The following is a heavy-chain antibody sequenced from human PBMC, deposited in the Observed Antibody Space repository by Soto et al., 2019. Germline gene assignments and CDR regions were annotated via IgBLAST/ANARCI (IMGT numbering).Heavy chain of an antibody. J-gene: IGHJ6*02. CDR3: ARYFEAAEAYYYYGMDV. CDR1: GFTFSSYE. Sequence: GGSLRLSCAASGFTFSSYEMNWVRQAPGKGLEWVSYISSSGSTIYYADSVKGRFTISRDNAKNSLYLQMSSLRAEDTAVYYCARYFEAAEAYYYYGMDVWGQGTTVTVSS. V-gene: IGHV3-48*03. D-gene: IGHD3-9*01. CDR2: ISSSGSTI.